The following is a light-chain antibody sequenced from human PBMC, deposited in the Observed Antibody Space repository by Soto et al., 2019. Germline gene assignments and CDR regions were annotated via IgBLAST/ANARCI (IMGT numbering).Light chain of an antibody. J-gene: IGLJ1*01. CDR1: STDVGSHKL. Sequence: QSVLTQPASVSGSPGQSITISCTGTSTDVGSHKLVSWYQQYPGNAPKLIIFEAYKRPSGVSNRFSGSKSGSTASPTISGLQAEDEADYYCCSNAVGSTYVFGTGTKVTVL. CDR2: EAY. V-gene: IGLV2-23*01. CDR3: CSNAVGSTYV.